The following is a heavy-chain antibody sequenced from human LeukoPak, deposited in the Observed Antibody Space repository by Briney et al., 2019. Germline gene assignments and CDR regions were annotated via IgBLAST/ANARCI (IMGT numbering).Heavy chain of an antibody. CDR1: GGSISSGGYY. D-gene: IGHD2-2*02. J-gene: IGHJ5*02. Sequence: SQTLPLTCTVSGGSISSGGYYWSWIRQPPGKGLEWIGYIYHSGSTYYNPSLKSRVTISVDRSKNQFSLKLSSVTAADTAVYYCARSPGFVGVPAAIRRWFDPWGQGTLVTVSS. V-gene: IGHV4-30-2*01. CDR3: ARSPGFVGVPAAIRRWFDP. CDR2: IYHSGST.